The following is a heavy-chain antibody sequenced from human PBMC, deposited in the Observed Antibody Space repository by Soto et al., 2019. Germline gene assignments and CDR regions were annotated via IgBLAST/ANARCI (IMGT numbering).Heavy chain of an antibody. Sequence: QVQVLQSGAEVKKPGSSVKVSCKTSGGTFKAFAFSWVRQAPGQGLEWLGGIVPLFGTPNYKGRFQGRLSITADESTNTVHMELKSLHSDDTAVYYWATDGLQTSMAVEVWGQGTTITVSS. J-gene: IGHJ6*02. CDR3: ATDGLQTSMAVEV. V-gene: IGHV1-69*01. CDR2: IVPLFGTP. CDR1: GGTFKAFA. D-gene: IGHD5-18*01.